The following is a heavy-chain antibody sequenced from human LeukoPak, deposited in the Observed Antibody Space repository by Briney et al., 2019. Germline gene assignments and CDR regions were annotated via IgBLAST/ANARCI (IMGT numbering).Heavy chain of an antibody. CDR3: ATERKSGYDPGGY. V-gene: IGHV1-69*06. CDR1: GGTFSSYA. D-gene: IGHD5-12*01. J-gene: IGHJ4*02. CDR2: IIPIFGTA. Sequence: ASVKVSCKASGGTFSSYAISWVRQAPGQGLEWMGGIIPIFGTANYAQKFQGRVTMTEDTSTDTAYMELSSLRSEDTAVYYCATERKSGYDPGGYWGQGTLVTVSS.